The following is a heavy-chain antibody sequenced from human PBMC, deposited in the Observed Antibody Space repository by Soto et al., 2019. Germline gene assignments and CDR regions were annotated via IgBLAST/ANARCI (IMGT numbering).Heavy chain of an antibody. Sequence: PSPALSLTSAYCWGGVSACRVSWNWIRQSPSRGLEWLGSANYGSKWSYAYAGSVRSRIIISAVTSKNQFSLHLTSMTAEDTAVYYCARDGNWRYESRGQAALVFFSS. D-gene: IGHD1-1*01. CDR2: ANYGSKWSY. CDR3: ARDGNWRYES. CDR1: WGGVSACRVS. V-gene: IGHV6-1*01. J-gene: IGHJ4*02.